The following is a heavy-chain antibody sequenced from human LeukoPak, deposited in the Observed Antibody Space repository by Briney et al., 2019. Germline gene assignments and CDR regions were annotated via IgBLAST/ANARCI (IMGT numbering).Heavy chain of an antibody. CDR2: IYYSGST. J-gene: IGHJ6*03. D-gene: IGHD5-24*01. Sequence: SETRSLTGTVLGSSISSHYWTWIPRSPGKGLGGIVYIYYSGSTNYNHSLKIRVTISVDTYKNKCSLKLSSVTAAATAVYYCASGRDKLYYYIDVWGKGTTVTVSS. CDR3: ASGRDKLYYYIDV. CDR1: GSSISSHY. V-gene: IGHV4-59*11.